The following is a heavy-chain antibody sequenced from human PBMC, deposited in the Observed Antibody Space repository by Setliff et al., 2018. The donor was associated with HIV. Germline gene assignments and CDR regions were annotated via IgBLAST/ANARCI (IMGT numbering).Heavy chain of an antibody. Sequence: GGSLRLSCAASGFTFSSYSMNWVRQAPGKGLEWVSYISSSSSTKFYADSVKGRFTISRDNSKNTMYLQMNTLRVEDTAVYYCARDPPGSGFHLDYWGQGTPVTVSS. CDR2: ISSSSSTK. J-gene: IGHJ4*02. D-gene: IGHD5-12*01. V-gene: IGHV3-48*01. CDR1: GFTFSSYS. CDR3: ARDPPGSGFHLDY.